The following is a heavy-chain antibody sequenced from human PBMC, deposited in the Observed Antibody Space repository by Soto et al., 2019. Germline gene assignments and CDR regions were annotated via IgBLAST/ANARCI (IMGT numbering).Heavy chain of an antibody. V-gene: IGHV4-61*01. J-gene: IGHJ5*02. Sequence: QVQLQESGPGLVKPSETLSLTCTVSGGSVSSGSYYWSWIRQPPGKGLEWIGYIYYSGSTNYNPSLKSRVTISVDTSKNQCSLKLSSVTAADTAVYYCARATYYDFWSGYSNWFDPWGQGTLVTVSS. CDR3: ARATYYDFWSGYSNWFDP. D-gene: IGHD3-3*01. CDR2: IYYSGST. CDR1: GGSVSSGSYY.